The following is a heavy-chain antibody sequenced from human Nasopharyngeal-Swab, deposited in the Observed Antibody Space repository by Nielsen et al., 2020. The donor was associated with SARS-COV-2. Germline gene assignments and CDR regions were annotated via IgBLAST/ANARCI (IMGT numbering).Heavy chain of an antibody. D-gene: IGHD3/OR15-3a*01. V-gene: IGHV5-10-1*01. CDR2: IDPSDSYT. J-gene: IGHJ6*02. CDR3: AREGLPDTYYYYYGMDV. Sequence: GGSLKISCKGSGYNFTSYWISWVRQMPGKGLEWMGRIDPSDSYTNYSPSFQGHVTISADKSISTAYLQWSSLKASDTAMYYCAREGLPDTYYYYYGMDVWGQGTTVTVSS. CDR1: GYNFTSYW.